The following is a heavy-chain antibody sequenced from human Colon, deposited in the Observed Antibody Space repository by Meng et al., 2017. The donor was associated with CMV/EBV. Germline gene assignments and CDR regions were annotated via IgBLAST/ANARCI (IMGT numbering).Heavy chain of an antibody. CDR1: GYTFTNFG. Sequence: LWYFGVEVQNPGASVKVACQTSGYTFTNFGISWVRQAPGQGLEWMAYISPYNGDTNYARRFQGRVALTTDTSTSTVYMELGSLTSDDTAMYYCARELARGGYWGQGTLVTVSS. CDR3: ARELARGGY. CDR2: ISPYNGDT. V-gene: IGHV1-18*01. J-gene: IGHJ4*02.